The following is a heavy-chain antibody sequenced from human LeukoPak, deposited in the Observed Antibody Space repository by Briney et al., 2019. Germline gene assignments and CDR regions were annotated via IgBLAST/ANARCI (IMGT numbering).Heavy chain of an antibody. Sequence: GGSLRLSCAVSGPIVSTNYMSWIRQAPGKGLEWVSSISRGGSSKYSADSVKGRFTISRDNAKNSLDLQMDSLRAEDTAVYYCARDQFLDYWGQGTLVTVSS. CDR2: ISRGGSSK. V-gene: IGHV3-11*01. J-gene: IGHJ4*02. CDR3: ARDQFLDY. CDR1: GPIVSTNY.